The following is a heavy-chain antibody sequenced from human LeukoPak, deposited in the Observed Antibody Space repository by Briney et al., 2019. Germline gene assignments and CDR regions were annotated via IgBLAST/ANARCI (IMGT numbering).Heavy chain of an antibody. CDR2: ISWSSGSI. Sequence: GRSLRLSCAASGFTFDDYAMHWVRQAPGKGLEWVSGISWSSGSIDYADSVKGRFTISRDNAKNSLYLQMNSLRAEDTAVYYCARERWYDILTGNYYFDYWGQGTLVTVSS. CDR1: GFTFDDYA. CDR3: ARERWYDILTGNYYFDY. J-gene: IGHJ4*02. D-gene: IGHD3-9*01. V-gene: IGHV3-9*01.